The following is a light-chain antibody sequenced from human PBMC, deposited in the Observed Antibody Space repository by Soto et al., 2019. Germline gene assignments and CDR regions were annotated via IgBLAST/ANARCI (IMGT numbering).Light chain of an antibody. V-gene: IGLV2-11*01. CDR2: DVS. CDR1: SSDVGGYNY. J-gene: IGLJ1*01. CDR3: CSYAGSPYV. Sequence: QSVLTQPRSVSGSPGQSVTISCTGTSSDVGGYNYVSWYQQHPGKAPKLMIYDVSKRPSGVPDRFSGSKSGNTASLTISGIQAEDEADYYCCSYAGSPYVFGTGTKVTVL.